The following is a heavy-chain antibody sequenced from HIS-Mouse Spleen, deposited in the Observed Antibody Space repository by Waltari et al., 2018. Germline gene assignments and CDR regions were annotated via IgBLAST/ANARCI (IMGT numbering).Heavy chain of an antibody. CDR2: IIPIFGTA. D-gene: IGHD2-8*01. CDR1: GGPFSSYA. J-gene: IGHJ4*02. V-gene: IGHV1-69*01. Sequence: QVQLVQSGAEVKKPGSSVKVSCKASGGPFSSYAINWVRQAPGKGLEWMGGIIPIFGTANYAQKFQGRVTITADESTSTAYMELSSLRSEDTAVYYCASSDCTNGVCPVDYWGQGTLVTVSS. CDR3: ASSDCTNGVCPVDY.